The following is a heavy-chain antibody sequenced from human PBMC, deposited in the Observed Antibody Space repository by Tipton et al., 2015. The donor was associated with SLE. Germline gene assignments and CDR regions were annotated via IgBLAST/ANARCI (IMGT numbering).Heavy chain of an antibody. V-gene: IGHV3-9*01. Sequence: SLRLSCAASGFNFDAYAMDWVRQAPGKGLEWVAGISWNSDRIDYADSVRGRFTISRDNAKNSLYLQMNSLGAEDTAFYYCVKSKVGQQRPYYFDSWGQGTLVTVSS. D-gene: IGHD6-13*01. J-gene: IGHJ4*02. CDR2: ISWNSDRI. CDR1: GFNFDAYA. CDR3: VKSKVGQQRPYYFDS.